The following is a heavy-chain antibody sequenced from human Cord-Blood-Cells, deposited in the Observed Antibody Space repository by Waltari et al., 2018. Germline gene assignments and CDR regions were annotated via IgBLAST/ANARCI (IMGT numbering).Heavy chain of an antibody. CDR2: INPNSGGT. J-gene: IGHJ5*01. D-gene: IGHD6-13*01. CDR3: ARGRESSSWFDY. Sequence: QVQLVPSGAEVTKPGASVKVSCKASGSTCTGYYMHWVRQAPGQGLEWMGWINPNSGGTNYAQKFQGRVTMTRDTSISTAYMELSRLRSDDTAVYYCARGRESSSWFDYWGQGTLVTVSS. CDR1: GSTCTGYY. V-gene: IGHV1-2*02.